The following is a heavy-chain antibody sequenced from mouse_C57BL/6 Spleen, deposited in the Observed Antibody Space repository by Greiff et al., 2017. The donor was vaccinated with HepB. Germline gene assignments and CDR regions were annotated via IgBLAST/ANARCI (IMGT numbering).Heavy chain of an antibody. V-gene: IGHV5-17*01. D-gene: IGHD2-4*01. CDR2: ISSGSSTI. J-gene: IGHJ2*01. CDR1: GFTFSDYG. Sequence: EVKLVESGGGLVKPGGSLKLSCAASGFTFSDYGMHWVRQAPEKGLEWVAYISSGSSTIYYADTVKGRFTLSRDNAKNTLFLQMTSLRSEDTAMYYCARGYDYGYFDYWGQGTTLTVSS. CDR3: ARGYDYGYFDY.